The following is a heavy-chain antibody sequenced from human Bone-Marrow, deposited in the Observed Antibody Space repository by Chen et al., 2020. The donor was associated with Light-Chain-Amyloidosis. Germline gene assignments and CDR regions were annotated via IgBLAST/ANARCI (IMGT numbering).Heavy chain of an antibody. CDR1: GYTFPTYW. D-gene: IGHD5-12*01. CDR3: ARRRDGYNFDY. CDR2: IYPDDSDA. J-gene: IGHJ4*02. V-gene: IGHV5-51*01. Sequence: EVQLEQSGPEVKKPGESLKISCKGSGYTFPTYWIGWVRQMPGKGLEWMGVIYPDDSDARYSPSFEGQVTISADKSITTAYLQWRSLKASDTAMYYCARRRDGYNFDYWGQGTPVTVSS.